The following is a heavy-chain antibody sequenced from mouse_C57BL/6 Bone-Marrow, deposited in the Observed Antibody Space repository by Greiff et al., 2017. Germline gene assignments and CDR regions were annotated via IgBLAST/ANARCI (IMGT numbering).Heavy chain of an antibody. D-gene: IGHD2-4*01. J-gene: IGHJ3*01. Sequence: EVKLVESGGGLVQPGGSLKLSCAASGFTFSDYYMYWVRQTPEKRLEWVAYISNGGGSPYYPDTVKGRFTISRDNAKNTLYLQMSRLKAEDTAMYYCARHADGNDYGFAYWGQGTLVTVSA. V-gene: IGHV5-12*01. CDR1: GFTFSDYY. CDR2: ISNGGGSP. CDR3: ARHADGNDYGFAY.